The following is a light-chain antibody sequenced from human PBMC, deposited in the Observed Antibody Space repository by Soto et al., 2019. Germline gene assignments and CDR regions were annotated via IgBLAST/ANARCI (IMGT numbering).Light chain of an antibody. CDR2: DAS. CDR3: QLGGYWPPIA. Sequence: ESVLTQSPATLSLSPGERATLSCSASQSGSSSLAWYQQKPGQAPRLLIYDASNRATGIPARFSGSGSGTDFTLTISSLEPEDFAVYYCQLGGYWPPIAFGQGTRLEIK. V-gene: IGKV3-11*01. CDR1: QSGSSS. J-gene: IGKJ5*01.